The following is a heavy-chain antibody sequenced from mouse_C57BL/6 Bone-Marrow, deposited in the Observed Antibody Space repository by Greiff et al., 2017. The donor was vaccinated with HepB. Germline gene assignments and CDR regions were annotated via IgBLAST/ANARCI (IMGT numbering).Heavy chain of an antibody. CDR1: GYSITSDY. CDR3: AEPYYSIYWYFDV. Sequence: ESGPGLAKPSQTLSLTCSVTGYSITSDYWNWIRKFPGNKLEYMGYISYSGSTYYNPSLKSRISITRDTSKNQYYLQLNSVTTEDTATYYCAEPYYSIYWYFDVWGTGTTVTVSS. D-gene: IGHD2-5*01. CDR2: ISYSGST. V-gene: IGHV3-8*01. J-gene: IGHJ1*03.